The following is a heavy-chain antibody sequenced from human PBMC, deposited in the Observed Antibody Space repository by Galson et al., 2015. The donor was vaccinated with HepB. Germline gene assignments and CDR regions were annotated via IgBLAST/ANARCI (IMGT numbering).Heavy chain of an antibody. D-gene: IGHD6-6*01. Sequence: SLRLSCAASGFSFSSYSMNWVRQAPGKGLEWISYISSSSSTTYYADSVKDRFTISRDNGKNSLYLQMNSLRAEDTAVYYCARDLSGAARYFDYWGQGTLVTVSS. CDR3: ARDLSGAARYFDY. V-gene: IGHV3-48*01. CDR2: ISSSSSTT. CDR1: GFSFSSYS. J-gene: IGHJ4*02.